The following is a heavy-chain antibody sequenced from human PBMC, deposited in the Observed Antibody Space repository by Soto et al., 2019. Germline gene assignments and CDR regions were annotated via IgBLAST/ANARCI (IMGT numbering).Heavy chain of an antibody. J-gene: IGHJ4*02. CDR2: ILYDGSNK. Sequence: SLRLSCAASGFTFSNYGMHWARQAPGKGLEWVAAILYDGSNKYYADSVKGRFTISRDNSKNSLYLQMNSLRAEDTAVYYCARFGYTTEAHWGQGTLVTVSS. CDR1: GFTFSNYG. CDR3: ARFGYTTEAH. V-gene: IGHV3-33*01. D-gene: IGHD5-12*01.